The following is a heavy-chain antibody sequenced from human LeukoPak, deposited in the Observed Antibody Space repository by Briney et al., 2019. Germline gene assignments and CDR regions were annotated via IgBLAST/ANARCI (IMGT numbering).Heavy chain of an antibody. J-gene: IGHJ4*02. Sequence: SETLSLTCTVSDGSISTYYWSWIRQPPGKGLEWIGYIYYSGSTNYNPSLKSRVTISVDTSKNQFSLKLSSVTAAGTAVYYCARQDFDWMDLTYYFDYRGQGTLVTVSS. CDR2: IYYSGST. V-gene: IGHV4-59*08. CDR3: ARQDFDWMDLTYYFDY. CDR1: DGSISTYY. D-gene: IGHD3-9*01.